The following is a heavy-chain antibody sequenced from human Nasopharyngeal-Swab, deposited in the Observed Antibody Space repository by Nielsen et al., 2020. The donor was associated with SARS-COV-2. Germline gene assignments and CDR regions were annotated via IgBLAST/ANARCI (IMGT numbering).Heavy chain of an antibody. J-gene: IGHJ5*02. Sequence: GSLRLSCAVYGGSFSGYYWSWIRQAPGKGLEWIGEINHSGSTNYNPSLKSRVTISVDTSKNQFSLKLSSVTAADTAVYYCARGLSSYSSSTRWFDPWGQGTLVTVSS. V-gene: IGHV4-34*01. CDR1: GGSFSGYY. CDR2: INHSGST. D-gene: IGHD6-13*01. CDR3: ARGLSSYSSSTRWFDP.